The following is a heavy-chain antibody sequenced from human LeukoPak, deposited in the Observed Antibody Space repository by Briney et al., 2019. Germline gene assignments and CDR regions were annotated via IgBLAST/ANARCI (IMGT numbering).Heavy chain of an antibody. Sequence: PGGSLRLSCAASEFTFSSYAMSWVRQAPGKGLEWVAAISGSGGSTHYADSVRGRFSISRDNSKNTLYLQMNSLRAEDTAVYYCAREFSGWELLDYWGQGTLVTVSS. V-gene: IGHV3-23*01. D-gene: IGHD1-26*01. CDR3: AREFSGWELLDY. J-gene: IGHJ4*02. CDR1: EFTFSSYA. CDR2: ISGSGGST.